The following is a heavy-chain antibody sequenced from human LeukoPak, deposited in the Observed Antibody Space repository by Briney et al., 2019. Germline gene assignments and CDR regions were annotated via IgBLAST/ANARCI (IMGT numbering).Heavy chain of an antibody. J-gene: IGHJ4*02. CDR2: ISYDGSNK. CDR1: GFTFSSYA. V-gene: IGHV3-30-3*01. CDR3: ARTNIVVVVAATTELDY. D-gene: IGHD2-15*01. Sequence: PGGSLRLSCAASGFTFSSYAMHWVRQAPGKGLEWVAVISYDGSNKYYADSVKGRFTISRDNSKNTLYLQMNSLRAEDTAVYYCARTNIVVVVAATTELDYWGQGTLVTVST.